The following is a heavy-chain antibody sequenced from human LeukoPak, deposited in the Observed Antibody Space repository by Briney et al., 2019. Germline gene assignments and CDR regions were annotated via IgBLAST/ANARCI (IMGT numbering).Heavy chain of an antibody. V-gene: IGHV3-30*04. CDR2: ISYDGSNK. J-gene: IGHJ4*02. CDR1: GFTFSSYA. D-gene: IGHD2-2*01. CDR3: AREECSSTSCTSYFDY. Sequence: GRSLRLSCAASGFTFSSYAMHWVRQAPGKGLEWVAAISYDGSNKYYADSVKGRFTISRDNSKNTLYLQMNSLRAEDTAVYYCAREECSSTSCTSYFDYWGQGTLVTVSS.